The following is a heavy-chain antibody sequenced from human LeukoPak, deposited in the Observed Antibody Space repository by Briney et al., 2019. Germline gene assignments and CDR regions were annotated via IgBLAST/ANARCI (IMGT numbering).Heavy chain of an antibody. D-gene: IGHD1-26*01. CDR3: AGDFVGTTNGLDY. CDR2: MNPNSGNT. J-gene: IGHJ4*02. CDR1: GYTFTSYD. V-gene: IGHV1-8*01. Sequence: ASVKVSCKASGYTFTSYDINWVRQASGQGLEWMGWMNPNSGNTGYARKFQGRVTMTRSTSISTAYMELSSLTSEDTAVYYCAGDFVGTTNGLDYWGQGTLVTVSS.